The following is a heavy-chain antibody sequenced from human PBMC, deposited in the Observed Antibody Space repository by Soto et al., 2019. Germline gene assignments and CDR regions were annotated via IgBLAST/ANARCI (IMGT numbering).Heavy chain of an antibody. CDR2: ISGSGVST. J-gene: IGHJ4*02. CDR1: GFTFSSYS. V-gene: IGHV3-23*01. Sequence: PGGSLRLSCAGSGFTFSSYSISWVRQAPWKGLEWVSAISGSGVSTYYADSVKGRFTISRDNSKNTLYLQMNSLRAEDTAVYYCENPAGIAAAGSRSYFDYLGQGTLVKVSS. D-gene: IGHD6-13*01. CDR3: ENPAGIAAAGSRSYFDY.